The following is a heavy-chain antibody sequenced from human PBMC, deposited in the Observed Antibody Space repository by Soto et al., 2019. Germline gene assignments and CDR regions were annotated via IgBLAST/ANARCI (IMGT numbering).Heavy chain of an antibody. CDR2: ISGSGGST. CDR3: AQSSYYDSSGY. CDR1: GFTFSSYA. J-gene: IGHJ4*02. D-gene: IGHD3-22*01. V-gene: IGHV3-23*01. Sequence: EVQLLESGGGLVQPGGSLRLSCAASGFTFSSYAISWVRQAPGKGLEWVSAISGSGGSTYYADSVKGRFTISRDNSKNTLYLQMNSLRAEDTAVYYCAQSSYYDSSGYWGQGTLVTVSS.